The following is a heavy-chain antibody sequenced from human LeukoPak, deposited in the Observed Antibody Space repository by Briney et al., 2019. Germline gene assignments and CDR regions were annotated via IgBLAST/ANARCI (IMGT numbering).Heavy chain of an antibody. CDR1: GYTFAGYY. CDR3: ARNYDSSGYYYMDV. D-gene: IGHD3-22*01. J-gene: IGHJ6*03. CDR2: INPNSGGT. V-gene: IGHV1-2*02. Sequence: ASVKVSCKASGYTFAGYYMHWVRQAPGQGLEWMGWINPNSGGTNYAQKFQGRVTMTRDTSISTAYMELSRLRSDDTAVYYCARNYDSSGYYYMDVWGKGTTVTISS.